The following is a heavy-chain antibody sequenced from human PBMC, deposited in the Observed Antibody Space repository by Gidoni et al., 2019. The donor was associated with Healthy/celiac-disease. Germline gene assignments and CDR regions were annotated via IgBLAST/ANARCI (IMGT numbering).Heavy chain of an antibody. J-gene: IGHJ6*02. D-gene: IGHD1-26*01. Sequence: QVTLKESGPVLVKPTETLTLTCTVSGFSLNTARMGVTWIRQPPGTAMECLAHIFSNDEKSYSTSLKSRITIAKDNSKSQVVLTMNNMAPVDTATFYCARTTGGTYEGMDVWGRGTTVTVSS. V-gene: IGHV2-26*01. CDR2: IFSNDEK. CDR3: ARTTGGTYEGMDV. CDR1: GFSLNTARMG.